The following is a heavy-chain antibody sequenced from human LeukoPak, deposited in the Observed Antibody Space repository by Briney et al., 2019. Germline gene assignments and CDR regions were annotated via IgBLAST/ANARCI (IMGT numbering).Heavy chain of an antibody. V-gene: IGHV3-48*01. CDR2: ITRSSTTI. CDR1: GFNFSIYS. D-gene: IGHD3-22*01. CDR3: ARFLMIVVVPGAFDI. J-gene: IGHJ3*02. Sequence: PGGSLRLSCAASGFNFSIYSMNWVRQAPGKGLEWVSYITRSSTTIYYADSVKGRFTISRDNAKNSLYLQMNSLRAEDTAVYYCARFLMIVVVPGAFDIWGQGTMVTVSS.